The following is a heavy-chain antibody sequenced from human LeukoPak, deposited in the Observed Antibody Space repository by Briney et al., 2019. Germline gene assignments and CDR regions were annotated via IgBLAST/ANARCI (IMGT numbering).Heavy chain of an antibody. J-gene: IGHJ4*02. D-gene: IGHD3-3*01. Sequence: GGSLRLSCAASGFTFSTSWMHWVRQVPGKGLVWVSRINSDGRSTDYADSVKGRFTISRDNTKNTPYLQMNSLRVEDTAVYYCAHTVWSGNCFDYWGQGTLVTVSS. CDR3: AHTVWSGNCFDY. V-gene: IGHV3-74*01. CDR1: GFTFSTSW. CDR2: INSDGRST.